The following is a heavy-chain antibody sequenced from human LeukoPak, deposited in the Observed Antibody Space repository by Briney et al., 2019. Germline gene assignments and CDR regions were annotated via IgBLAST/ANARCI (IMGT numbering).Heavy chain of an antibody. CDR1: GFTFSSYG. J-gene: IGHJ4*02. D-gene: IGHD3-3*01. V-gene: IGHV3-23*01. Sequence: GGSLRLSCAASGFTFSSYGMHWVRQAPGKGLEWVSAISGSGGSTYYADSVKGRFTISRDNSKNTLYLQMNSLRAEDTAVYYCAKDLDFWSGFFDYWGQGTLVTVSS. CDR3: AKDLDFWSGFFDY. CDR2: ISGSGGST.